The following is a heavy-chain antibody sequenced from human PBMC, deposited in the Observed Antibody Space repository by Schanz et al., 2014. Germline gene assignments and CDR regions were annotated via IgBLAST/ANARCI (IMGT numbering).Heavy chain of an antibody. Sequence: EVHLVESGGGLVQPGGSLRLSCAASGFNFITFAMSWVRQAPGKGLVWVSRTSHDGSFTTFADSVKGRFTISRDNAKNALYLQMNSLRAEDTAVYYCVRPLGPNYYYYGLDVWGQGTTVTVSS. CDR2: TSHDGSFT. J-gene: IGHJ6*02. CDR3: VRPLGPNYYYYGLDV. CDR1: GFNFITFA. V-gene: IGHV3-74*02.